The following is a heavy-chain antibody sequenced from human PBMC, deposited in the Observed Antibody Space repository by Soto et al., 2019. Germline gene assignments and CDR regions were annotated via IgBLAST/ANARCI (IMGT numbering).Heavy chain of an antibody. V-gene: IGHV3-7*01. D-gene: IGHD2-2*01. J-gene: IGHJ6*03. Sequence: GGSLRLSCAASGFTFSSYWMSWVRQAPGKGLEWVANIKQDGSEKYYVDSVKGRFTISRDNAKNSLYLQMNSLRAEDTAVYYCARDPASSTSWYYYYYYMDVWGKGTTVTVSS. CDR1: GFTFSSYW. CDR2: IKQDGSEK. CDR3: ARDPASSTSWYYYYYYMDV.